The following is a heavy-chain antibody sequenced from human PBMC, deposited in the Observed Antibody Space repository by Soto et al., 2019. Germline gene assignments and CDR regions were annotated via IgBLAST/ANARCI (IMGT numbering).Heavy chain of an antibody. D-gene: IGHD2-2*01. CDR2: IIPIFGTP. Sequence: SVKVSCKASGGTFNNYVINWVRQAPGQGLEWMAGIIPIFGTPNYAQKFQGRVTITADKSASTAYMELNSLRSEDTAVYYCAGRCDGTNCLAHFDYWGQGTLVTVSS. V-gene: IGHV1-69*06. J-gene: IGHJ4*02. CDR1: GGTFNNYV. CDR3: AGRCDGTNCLAHFDY.